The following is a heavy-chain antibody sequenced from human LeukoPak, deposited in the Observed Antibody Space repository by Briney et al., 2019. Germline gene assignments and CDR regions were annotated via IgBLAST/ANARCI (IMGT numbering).Heavy chain of an antibody. D-gene: IGHD5-18*01. Sequence: PGRSLRLSCAASGFSFDDYAMHWVRQVPGKGLEWVSGITWNSGSSGYADSVKGQLTISRHNAKSSLYLQMNSLRADDMALYYCAKASEYNYGLDYWGQGTLVTVSS. CDR2: ITWNSGSS. CDR1: GFSFDDYA. V-gene: IGHV3-9*03. CDR3: AKASEYNYGLDY. J-gene: IGHJ4*02.